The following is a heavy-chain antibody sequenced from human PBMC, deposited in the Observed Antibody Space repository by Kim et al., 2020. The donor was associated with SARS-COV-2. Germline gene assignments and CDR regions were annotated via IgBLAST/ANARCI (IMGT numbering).Heavy chain of an antibody. CDR1: VGSFSGYH. CDR2: INHSGAT. CDR3: ARGRAGVVPSPIMGLGPHYDYYVLDV. D-gene: IGHD3-3*01. J-gene: IGHJ6*02. V-gene: IGHV4-34*01. Sequence: SETLSLTCAVYVGSFSGYHWTWIRQSPGKGLEWIREINHSGATNYNPSLESRVALSVDTSKNQFSLKVKSVTAADTAVYFCARGRAGVVPSPIMGLGPHYDYYVLDVWGQGTTVSVSS.